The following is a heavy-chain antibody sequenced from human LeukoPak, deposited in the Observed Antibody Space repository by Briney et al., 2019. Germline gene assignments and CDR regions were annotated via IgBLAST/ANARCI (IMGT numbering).Heavy chain of an antibody. Sequence: PGRSLRLSCAASGFTFSRYAMHWVPQAPGKGLEWVAVISYDGSNKYYADSVKGRFTISRDNSKNTLYLQMNSLRAEDTAVYYRARDLTDDPIGVSLDSYGLDYWGQGTLVTVSS. CDR3: ARDLTDDPIGVSLDSYGLDY. J-gene: IGHJ4*02. CDR2: ISYDGSNK. CDR1: GFTFSRYA. V-gene: IGHV3-30-3*01. D-gene: IGHD5-18*01.